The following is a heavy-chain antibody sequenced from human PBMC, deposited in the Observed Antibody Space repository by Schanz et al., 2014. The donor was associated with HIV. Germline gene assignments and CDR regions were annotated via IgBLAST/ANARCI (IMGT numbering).Heavy chain of an antibody. Sequence: QVQLVESGGGLVQPGRSLRLSCVASGFTFNIFGVHWVRQAPGKGLEWVALIACDGTNRDYGDSVKGRVTISKGNSRNTVYLQMNCLRPEDRVVYYCAKDDWEVATAPDSFDLWGQGTMVTVSS. CDR1: GFTFNIFG. V-gene: IGHV3-30*18. CDR3: AKDDWEVATAPDSFDL. CDR2: IACDGTNR. J-gene: IGHJ3*01. D-gene: IGHD5-12*01.